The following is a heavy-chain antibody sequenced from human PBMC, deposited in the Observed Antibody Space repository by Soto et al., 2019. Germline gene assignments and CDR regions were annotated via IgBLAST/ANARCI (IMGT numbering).Heavy chain of an antibody. J-gene: IGHJ3*02. V-gene: IGHV1-69*06. CDR3: ARVTVVVTQRIAYDAFDI. CDR1: GGTFSSYA. Sequence: SVKVSCKASGGTFSSYAISWVRQAPGQGLEWMGGIIPIFGTANYAQKFQGRVTIAADKSTSTAYMELSSLRSEDTAVYYCARVTVVVTQRIAYDAFDIWGQGTMVTVSS. D-gene: IGHD2-21*02. CDR2: IIPIFGTA.